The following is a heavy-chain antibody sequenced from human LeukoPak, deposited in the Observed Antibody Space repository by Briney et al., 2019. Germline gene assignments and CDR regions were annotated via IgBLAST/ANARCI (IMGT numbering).Heavy chain of an antibody. CDR3: ARTPWGLNYFDY. V-gene: IGHV4-31*03. D-gene: IGHD1-26*01. CDR2: IYYSGST. Sequence: SETLSLTCTVSGGSISSGGYYWSWIRQHPGTGLEWLGYIYYSGSTYYNPSLKSRVTISVDTSKNQFSLKLSSVTAADTAVYYCARTPWGLNYFDYWGQGTLVTVSS. CDR1: GGSISSGGYY. J-gene: IGHJ4*02.